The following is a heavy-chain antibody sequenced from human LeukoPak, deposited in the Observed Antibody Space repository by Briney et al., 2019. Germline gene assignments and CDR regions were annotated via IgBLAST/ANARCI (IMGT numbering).Heavy chain of an antibody. V-gene: IGHV5-51*01. CDR2: IYPGDSDT. D-gene: IGHD2-2*01. J-gene: IGHJ5*02. CDR1: GYSFTSYW. CDR3: ARLPGYCSSTSCSYAYNWFDP. Sequence: GESLKISCKGSGYSFTSYWIGWVRQLPGKGLEWMGIIYPGDSDTRYSPSFQGQDTISADKSISTAYLQWSSLKASDTAMYYCARLPGYCSSTSCSYAYNWFDPWGQGTLVTVSS.